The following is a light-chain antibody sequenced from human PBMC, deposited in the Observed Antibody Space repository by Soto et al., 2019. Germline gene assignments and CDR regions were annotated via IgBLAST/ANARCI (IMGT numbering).Light chain of an antibody. Sequence: QPVLAQPASVSGSPGQSITISCTGTSDDVGAYNSVSWYQQLPHKAPQVILYKGTQRPSGVSSRFSGSTSGNAASLTISGLQADDEADYFCCSSAGSCTYVFGTGTKVTVL. CDR1: SDDVGAYNS. V-gene: IGLV2-23*01. CDR2: KGT. J-gene: IGLJ1*01. CDR3: CSSAGSCTYV.